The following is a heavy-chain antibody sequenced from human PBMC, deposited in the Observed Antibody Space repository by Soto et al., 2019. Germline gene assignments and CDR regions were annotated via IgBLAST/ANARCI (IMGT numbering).Heavy chain of an antibody. D-gene: IGHD5-18*01. CDR2: IIPIFGTA. Sequence: QVQLVQSGAEVKKPGSSVKVSCKASGGTFSSYAISWVRQAPGQGLEWMGGIIPIFGTANYAQKFQGRVTITADESTSTAYMELSSLRSEDTAVYYCARHSSVDTAMVRSDYYYGMDVWGQGTTVTVSS. J-gene: IGHJ6*02. CDR1: GGTFSSYA. CDR3: ARHSSVDTAMVRSDYYYGMDV. V-gene: IGHV1-69*01.